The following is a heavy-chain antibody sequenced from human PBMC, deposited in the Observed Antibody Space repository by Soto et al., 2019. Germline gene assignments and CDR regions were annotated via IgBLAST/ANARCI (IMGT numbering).Heavy chain of an antibody. Sequence: EVQLVESGGGLVQPGGSLRLSCAASGFTVSSNYMSWVRQTPGKGLEWVSVIYSGGSTYYADSVKGRFTISRHNSKNTXYLQMNSLRAEDTAVYYCARARGGYGDYYYYGMDVWGQGTTVTVSS. CDR1: GFTVSSNY. CDR3: ARARGGYGDYYYYGMDV. D-gene: IGHD4-17*01. CDR2: IYSGGST. V-gene: IGHV3-53*04. J-gene: IGHJ6*02.